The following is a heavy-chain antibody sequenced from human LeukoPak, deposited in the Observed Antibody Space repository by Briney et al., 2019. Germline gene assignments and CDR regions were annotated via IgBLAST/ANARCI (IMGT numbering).Heavy chain of an antibody. Sequence: HGESLKISCKGSGYSFTSHWIGWVRQMPGKGLEWMGIIYPGDSDTRYSPSFQGQVTISADKSISTAYLQWSSLKASDTAVYYCARRTGRYYYGMDVWGQGTTVTVSS. J-gene: IGHJ6*02. CDR2: IYPGDSDT. CDR1: GYSFTSHW. V-gene: IGHV5-51*01. CDR3: ARRTGRYYYGMDV. D-gene: IGHD3/OR15-3a*01.